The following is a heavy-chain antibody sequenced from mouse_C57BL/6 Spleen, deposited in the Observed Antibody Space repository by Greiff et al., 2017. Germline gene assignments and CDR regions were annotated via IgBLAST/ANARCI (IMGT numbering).Heavy chain of an antibody. CDR3: ARSNFITTGLGGY. J-gene: IGHJ2*01. CDR1: GYTFTSYW. D-gene: IGHD1-1*01. V-gene: IGHV1-64*01. Sequence: QVQLQQPGAELVKPGASVKLSCKASGYTFTSYWMHWVKQRPGQGLEWIGMIHPNSGSTNYNEKFKSKATLTVDKSSSTAYMQLSSLTSEDSAVYYCARSNFITTGLGGYWGQGTTLTVSS. CDR2: IHPNSGST.